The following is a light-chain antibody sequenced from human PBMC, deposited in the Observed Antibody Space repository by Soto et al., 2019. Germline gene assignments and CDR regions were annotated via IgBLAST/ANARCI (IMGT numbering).Light chain of an antibody. CDR2: GAS. CDR1: QSINIE. CDR3: QQGRHWPLT. Sequence: EIVMTQSPATLSLSPGERAALSCRASQSINIELAWSQQKPGQPPRLLICGASTRATGVPARFTGSESGSEFTLTIIGLQSEDFAVYYCQQGRHWPLTFGQGTTLAI. J-gene: IGKJ2*01. V-gene: IGKV3-15*01.